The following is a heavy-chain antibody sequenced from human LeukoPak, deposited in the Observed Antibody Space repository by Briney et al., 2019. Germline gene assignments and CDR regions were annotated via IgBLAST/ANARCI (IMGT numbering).Heavy chain of an antibody. V-gene: IGHV4-59*01. Sequence: ASETLSLTCNVSGAPISNKFWSWIRHPPGKGLEWIGYISYTGTTNYNPSLQSRVTISVDTSKNQLSLRVTSMTAADTAVYYCARDTSGYYGRYESWGQGILVTVSS. CDR3: ARDTSGYYGRYES. CDR2: ISYTGTT. CDR1: GAPISNKF. D-gene: IGHD3-3*01. J-gene: IGHJ4*02.